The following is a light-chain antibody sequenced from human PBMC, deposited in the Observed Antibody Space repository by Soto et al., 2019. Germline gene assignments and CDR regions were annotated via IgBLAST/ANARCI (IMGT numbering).Light chain of an antibody. CDR3: SSYTSSSTLLYV. CDR1: SSDGGGYNY. V-gene: IGLV2-14*01. Sequence: QSALTQPASVSGSPGQSITISCRGSSSDGGGYNYVSWYQQHPGKAPKLMIYDVSNRPSGVSNRFSGSKSGNTASLTISGLQAEDEADYYCSSYTSSSTLLYVFGTGTKVTVL. CDR2: DVS. J-gene: IGLJ1*01.